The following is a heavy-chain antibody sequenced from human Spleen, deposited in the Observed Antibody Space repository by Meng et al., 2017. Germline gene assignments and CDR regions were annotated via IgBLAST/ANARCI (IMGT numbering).Heavy chain of an antibody. CDR3: ARGRGLRYFDWLD. J-gene: IGHJ4*02. CDR1: GFTFSSYS. D-gene: IGHD3-9*01. Sequence: GESLKISCAASGFTFSSYSMNWVRQAPGKGLEWVANIKQDGSEKYYVDSVKGRFTISRDNAKNSLYLQMNSLRAEDTAVYYCARGRGLRYFDWLDWGQGTLVTVSS. V-gene: IGHV3-7*01. CDR2: IKQDGSEK.